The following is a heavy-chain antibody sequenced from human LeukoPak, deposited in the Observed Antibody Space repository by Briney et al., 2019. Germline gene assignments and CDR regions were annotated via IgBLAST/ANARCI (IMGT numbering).Heavy chain of an antibody. CDR2: INPSGGST. CDR1: GYTFTSYY. CDR3: ARDYCGGDCYSRGWFDP. D-gene: IGHD2-21*02. Sequence: ASVNVSCKASGYTFTSYYMHWVRQAAGQGLEWMGIINPSGGSTSYAQKFQGRVTMTRDTSTSTVYMELSSLRSEDTAVYYCARDYCGGDCYSRGWFDPWGQGTLVTVSS. V-gene: IGHV1-46*01. J-gene: IGHJ5*02.